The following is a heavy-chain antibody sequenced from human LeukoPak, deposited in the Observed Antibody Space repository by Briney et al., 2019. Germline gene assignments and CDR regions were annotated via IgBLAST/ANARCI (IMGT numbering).Heavy chain of an antibody. J-gene: IGHJ4*02. D-gene: IGHD3-10*01. CDR2: NSGSGGST. CDR3: AKVGTYYYGSGSYDY. V-gene: IGHV3-23*01. Sequence: GGSLRLSCAASGFTFSSYAMSWVRQAPGKGLEWVSANSGSGGSTYYADSVKGRFTISRDNSKNTLYLQMNSLRAEDTAVYYCAKVGTYYYGSGSYDYWGQGTLVTVSS. CDR1: GFTFSSYA.